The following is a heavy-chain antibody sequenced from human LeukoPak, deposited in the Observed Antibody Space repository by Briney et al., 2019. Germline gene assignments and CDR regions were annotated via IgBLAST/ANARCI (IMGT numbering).Heavy chain of an antibody. CDR1: GGSVTSTNW. CDR3: ARASDSSGYYDLDY. V-gene: IGHV4/OR15-8*03. Sequence: SETLSLTYDVSGGSVTSTNWWTWVRQPPGKGLEWIGYIFSRGSSNYSPSLKSRVTISVDTSKNQFSLKLSSVTAADTAVYYCARASDSSGYYDLDYWGQGTLVTVSS. D-gene: IGHD3-22*01. CDR2: IFSRGSS. J-gene: IGHJ4*02.